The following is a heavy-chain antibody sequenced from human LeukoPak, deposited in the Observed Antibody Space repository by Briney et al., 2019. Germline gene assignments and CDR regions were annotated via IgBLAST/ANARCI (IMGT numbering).Heavy chain of an antibody. CDR2: IYYSGST. V-gene: IGHV4-39*01. Sequence: PSETLSLTCSVSGXSISSSNYYWGWIRQPPGKGLEWIASIYYSGSTYHNPSLKSRVTISVDTSKNQFSLKLSSVTAADTAVYYCARHVGGSRYYDFWSGFYTDYWGQGSLVTVSS. D-gene: IGHD3-3*01. CDR3: ARHVGGSRYYDFWSGFYTDY. J-gene: IGHJ4*02. CDR1: GXSISSSNYY.